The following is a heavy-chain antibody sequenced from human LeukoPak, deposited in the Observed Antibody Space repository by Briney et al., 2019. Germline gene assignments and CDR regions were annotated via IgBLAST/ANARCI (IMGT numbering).Heavy chain of an antibody. J-gene: IGHJ4*02. Sequence: GSVEVSCKNSGYNFPYYTMHLLRQAPGQNPQWMGSINGDNGNTKYSEKFQDRVTFTRDTSASSAYMELSSLRSEDTAVYYCARSSSGTYHYWGQGTLVTVSS. CDR1: GYNFPYYT. CDR3: ARSSSGTYHY. V-gene: IGHV1-3*01. CDR2: INGDNGNT. D-gene: IGHD3-10*01.